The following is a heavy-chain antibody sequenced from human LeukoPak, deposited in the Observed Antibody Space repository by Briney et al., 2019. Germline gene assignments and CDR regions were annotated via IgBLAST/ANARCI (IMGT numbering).Heavy chain of an antibody. J-gene: IGHJ4*02. CDR1: GGSISSYY. CDR2: IYTSGST. D-gene: IGHD6-6*01. V-gene: IGHV4-4*09. Sequence: SETLSLTCTVSGGSISSYYWSWIRQPPGKGLEWIGYIYTSGSTNYNPSLKSRVTISVDTSKNQFSLKLSPVTAADTAVYYCARHVDSMEYSSSAVFDYWGQGTLVTVSS. CDR3: ARHVDSMEYSSSAVFDY.